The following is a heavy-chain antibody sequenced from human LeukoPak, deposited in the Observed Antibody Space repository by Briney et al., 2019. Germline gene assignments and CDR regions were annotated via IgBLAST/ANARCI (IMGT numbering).Heavy chain of an antibody. CDR1: GGSISSGGLY. CDR3: ARKNDYGASYYIDV. CDR2: MSYSGTT. V-gene: IGHV4-31*03. J-gene: IGHJ6*03. Sequence: KASETLSLTCTVSGGSISSGGLYWNWIRQHPVKGLEWIGFMSYSGTTNYNPSLKSRVTMSVDTTQNQFSLRLSSVTAADTAMYYCARKNDYGASYYIDVWGRGTTVTVSS. D-gene: IGHD4-17*01.